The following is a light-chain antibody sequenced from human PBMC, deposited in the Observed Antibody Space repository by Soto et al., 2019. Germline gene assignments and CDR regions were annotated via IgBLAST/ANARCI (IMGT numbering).Light chain of an antibody. CDR2: DVS. CDR3: CSYAGSYTFV. Sequence: QSVLTQPRSVSGSPGQSVTMSCTGTSSDVGGFNYVSWYQQHPGKAPKLMIYDVSKRPSGVPDRFSGSKSDNTASLTISGLQAEDEADYYCCSYAGSYTFVFGIGTKVTVL. J-gene: IGLJ1*01. V-gene: IGLV2-11*01. CDR1: SSDVGGFNY.